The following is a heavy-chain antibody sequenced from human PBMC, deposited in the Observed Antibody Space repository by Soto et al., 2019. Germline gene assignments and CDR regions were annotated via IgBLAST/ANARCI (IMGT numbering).Heavy chain of an antibody. CDR3: ARTGTTRDAFDI. V-gene: IGHV1-46*03. CDR2: INPSGGST. CDR1: GYTFTSYY. D-gene: IGHD1-1*01. Sequence: QVQLVQSGAEVKKPGASVKVSCKASGYTFTSYYMHWVRQAPGQGLEWMGIINPSGGSTSYAQKFQGRVTMTRDTSTSTVYMELSSLRSEDTALYYCARTGTTRDAFDIWGQGTMVTVSS. J-gene: IGHJ3*02.